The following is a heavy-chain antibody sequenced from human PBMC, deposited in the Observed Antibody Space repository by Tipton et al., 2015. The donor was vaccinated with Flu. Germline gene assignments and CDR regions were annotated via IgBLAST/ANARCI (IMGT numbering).Heavy chain of an antibody. CDR2: IYYSGST. D-gene: IGHD3-22*01. CDR3: ARDRGDYYDSSGYYPPGNWFDP. CDR1: GGSISSSSYY. V-gene: IGHV4-39*07. J-gene: IGHJ5*02. Sequence: TLSLTCTVSGGSISSSSYYWGWFRQPPGKGLEWIGSIYYSGSTYYNPSLKSRVTISVDTSKNQFSLKLSSVTAADTAVYYCARDRGDYYDSSGYYPPGNWFDPGCQGTLVTVSS.